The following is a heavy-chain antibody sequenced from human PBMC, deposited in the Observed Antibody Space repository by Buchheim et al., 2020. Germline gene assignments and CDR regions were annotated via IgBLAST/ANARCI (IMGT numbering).Heavy chain of an antibody. CDR1: GGSVSSGSYY. Sequence: QVQLQESGPGLVKPSETLSLTCTVSGGSVSSGSYYWSWIRQPPGKALEWIGVIYYSGNTNYNPSLKSRVTVSVDTSKNQFSLRLSSVTAADTAVYFCARCTMNDAFDMWGQET. CDR2: IYYSGNT. CDR3: ARCTMNDAFDM. D-gene: IGHD3-22*01. V-gene: IGHV4-61*01. J-gene: IGHJ3*02.